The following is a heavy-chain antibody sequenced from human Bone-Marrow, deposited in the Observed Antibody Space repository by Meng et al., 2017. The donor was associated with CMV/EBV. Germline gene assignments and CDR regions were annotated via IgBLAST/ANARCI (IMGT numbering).Heavy chain of an antibody. D-gene: IGHD6-19*01. CDR1: GYTLTDYY. Sequence: QGHLVRPGAEVKKPGASVKVSCKASGYTLTDYYIHWVRQAPGQWLEWMGWINPSDDTNYAQNFQGRVTMTRDMSINTVYMELSRLTSDDTAVYYCARSSGWSRFDHWGQGTLVTVSS. J-gene: IGHJ4*02. CDR3: ARSSGWSRFDH. V-gene: IGHV1-2*02. CDR2: INPSDDT.